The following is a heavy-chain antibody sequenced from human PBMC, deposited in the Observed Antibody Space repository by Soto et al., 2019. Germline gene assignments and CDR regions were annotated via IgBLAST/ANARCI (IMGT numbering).Heavy chain of an antibody. J-gene: IGHJ4*02. D-gene: IGHD3-10*01. Sequence: QVQLVQSGAEVKKPGASVKVSCKASGYTFSSYVITWVRQAPGQGLEWMGWISAYNGDTNYAQKLQGRVTMTTDTSTSTAYMDLSSLRSDDTAVYYCARRGYGSGILEFDYWGQGTLVTVSS. CDR1: GYTFSSYV. CDR3: ARRGYGSGILEFDY. V-gene: IGHV1-18*01. CDR2: ISAYNGDT.